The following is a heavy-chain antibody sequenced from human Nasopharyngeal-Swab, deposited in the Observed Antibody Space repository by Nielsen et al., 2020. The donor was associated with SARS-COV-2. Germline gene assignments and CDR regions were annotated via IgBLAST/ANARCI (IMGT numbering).Heavy chain of an antibody. D-gene: IGHD2-2*01. CDR3: ARVYCSSTSCFYGMDV. CDR2: MNPNSGNT. Sequence: ASVKVSCKASGYTFTSYDINWVRQATGQGLEWMGWMNPNSGNTGYAQKFQGRVTITRNTSISTAYMELSSLRSEDTAVYYCARVYCSSTSCFYGMDVWGQGTTVTV. V-gene: IGHV1-8*03. CDR1: GYTFTSYD. J-gene: IGHJ6*02.